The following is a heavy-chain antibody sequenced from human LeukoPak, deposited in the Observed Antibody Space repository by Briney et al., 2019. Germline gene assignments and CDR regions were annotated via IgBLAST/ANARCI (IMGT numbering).Heavy chain of an antibody. V-gene: IGHV4-4*07. D-gene: IGHD5-18*01. J-gene: IGHJ4*02. CDR2: MYTSGET. CDR3: AAGSQSTALIK. CDR1: GGSSSSYY. Sequence: SETLSLTCTVSGGSSSSYYWSWIRQPAGKGLEWIGRMYTSGETNYNPTLKSRITISLDTSKNQFSLRLSSVTAADTAVYYCAAGSQSTALIKWGQGTLVTVSS.